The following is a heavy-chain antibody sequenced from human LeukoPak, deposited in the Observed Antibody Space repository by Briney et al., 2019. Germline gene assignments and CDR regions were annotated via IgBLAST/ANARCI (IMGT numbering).Heavy chain of an antibody. CDR3: ARGVVQLLYPYYMDV. D-gene: IGHD2-2*02. CDR1: GFTFDDYA. CDR2: ISWNSGSI. Sequence: PGRSLRLSCAASGFTFDDYAMHWVRQAPGKGLEWVSGISWNSGSIGYADSVKGRFTISRDNAKNSLYLQMNSLRAEDTAVYYCARGVVQLLYPYYMDVWGKGTTVTVSS. J-gene: IGHJ6*03. V-gene: IGHV3-9*01.